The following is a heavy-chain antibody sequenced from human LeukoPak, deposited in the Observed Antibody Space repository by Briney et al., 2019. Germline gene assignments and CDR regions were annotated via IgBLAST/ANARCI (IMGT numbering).Heavy chain of an antibody. J-gene: IGHJ6*03. V-gene: IGHV4-59*01. CDR2: IYYSGST. CDR1: GGSFSGYY. CDR3: ARVKRVYCSSTSCYQYYYYYYMDV. Sequence: SETLSLTCAVYGGSFSGYYWSWIRQPPGKGLEWIGYIYYSGSTNYNPSLKSRVTISVDTSKNQFSLKLSSVTAADTAVYYCARVKRVYCSSTSCYQYYYYYYMDVWGKGTTVTVSS. D-gene: IGHD2-2*01.